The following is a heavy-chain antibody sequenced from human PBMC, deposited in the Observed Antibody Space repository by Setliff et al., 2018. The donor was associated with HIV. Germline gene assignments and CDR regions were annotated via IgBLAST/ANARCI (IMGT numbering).Heavy chain of an antibody. CDR3: VRQGLTMNRGVPAPILYYFDY. CDR1: GGSIISSSYY. D-gene: IGHD3-10*01. Sequence: PSETLSLTCTVSGGSIISSSYYWGWIRQPPGKGLEWIGTMYYRGTTYNNPSLKSRVTFSADTSKNQFSLNLNSVTATDTAVYYCVRQGLTMNRGVPAPILYYFDYWGRGILVTVSS. V-gene: IGHV4-39*01. J-gene: IGHJ4*02. CDR2: MYYRGTT.